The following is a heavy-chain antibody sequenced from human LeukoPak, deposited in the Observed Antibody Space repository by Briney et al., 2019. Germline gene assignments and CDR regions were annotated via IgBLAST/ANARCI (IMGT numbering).Heavy chain of an antibody. V-gene: IGHV1-2*02. CDR2: INPNSGGT. Sequence: ASVKVSCKASGYTFTGYYMHWVRQAPGQGLEWMGWINPNSGGTNYAQKFQGRVTMTRDTSISTAYMELSRLRSDDTAVYYCAAYSSGWLWGAFDIWGQGTMVTVSS. CDR1: GYTFTGYY. CDR3: AAYSSGWLWGAFDI. D-gene: IGHD6-19*01. J-gene: IGHJ3*02.